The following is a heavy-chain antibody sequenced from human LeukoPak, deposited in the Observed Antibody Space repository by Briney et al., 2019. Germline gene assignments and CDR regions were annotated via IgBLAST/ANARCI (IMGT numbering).Heavy chain of an antibody. V-gene: IGHV3-48*03. D-gene: IGHD1-1*01. CDR1: GSTFSNYE. J-gene: IGHJ4*02. CDR2: ISTSGSTI. Sequence: GGSLRLSCAASGSTFSNYEVNWVRQAPGKGLEWVSYISTSGSTIYYADSVKGRFTISRDNTKNSVYLQMNSLRAEDTAVYYCATGTIYYWGQGALVTVSS. CDR3: ATGTIYY.